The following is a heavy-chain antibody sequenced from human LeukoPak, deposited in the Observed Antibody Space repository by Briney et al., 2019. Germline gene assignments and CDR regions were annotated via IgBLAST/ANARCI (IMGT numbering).Heavy chain of an antibody. D-gene: IGHD6-13*01. J-gene: IGHJ4*02. CDR3: AKDKFIETAGRLGYNY. Sequence: GGSLRLSCAASGFTFSGYVMSWVRQAPGKGLEWVSTISGSGAGTYYADSVRGRFTISRDTSKNTLYLQMNSLRAEDTAVYYCAKDKFIETAGRLGYNYWGQGTLVTVSS. V-gene: IGHV3-23*01. CDR2: ISGSGAGT. CDR1: GFTFSGYV.